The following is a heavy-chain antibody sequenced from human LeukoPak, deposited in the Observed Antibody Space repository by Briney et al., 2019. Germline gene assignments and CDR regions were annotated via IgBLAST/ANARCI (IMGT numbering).Heavy chain of an antibody. CDR2: INSDGSYT. CDR1: GFTFSSYW. Sequence: QTGGSLRLSCTASGFTFSSYWMHWVRQAPGKGLVWVSLINSDGSYTDFADSVKGRFTISRGNAQSTLYLQMNSLRAEDTAVYYCATEVRESGASSRNAFDIWGQGTVVSVSS. J-gene: IGHJ3*02. D-gene: IGHD2-15*01. V-gene: IGHV3-74*01. CDR3: ATEVRESGASSRNAFDI.